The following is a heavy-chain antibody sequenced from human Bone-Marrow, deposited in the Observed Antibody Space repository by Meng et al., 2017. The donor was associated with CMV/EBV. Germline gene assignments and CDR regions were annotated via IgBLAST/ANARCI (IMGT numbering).Heavy chain of an antibody. CDR3: AKDPLPTYYYDSSGGDRHFDY. CDR1: GYTFTSYG. D-gene: IGHD3-22*01. Sequence: ASVKVSCKASGYTFTSYGISWVRQAPGQGHEWMGWISAYNGNTNYAQKLQGRVTMTTATFTNTVYMELRSLRSYDTAVYYCAKDPLPTYYYDSSGGDRHFDYWGQGTLVTVSS. V-gene: IGHV1-18*01. J-gene: IGHJ4*02. CDR2: ISAYNGNT.